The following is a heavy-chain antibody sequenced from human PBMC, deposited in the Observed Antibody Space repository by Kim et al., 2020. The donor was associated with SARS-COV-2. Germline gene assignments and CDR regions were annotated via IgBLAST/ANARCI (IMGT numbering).Heavy chain of an antibody. CDR3: QLSIPMVRGVSYGDRYFDL. CDR1: GGSFSGYY. D-gene: IGHD3-10*01. CDR2: INHSGST. V-gene: IGHV4-34*01. J-gene: IGHJ2*01. Sequence: SETLSLTCAVYGGSFSGYYWCWICQPPAKGLEWVGEINHSGSTNYSPSLKSRVTISVDTAKNQFSLKLSSVTAAAAAVYYCQLSIPMVRGVSYGDRYFDLWGRGTLVTVSS.